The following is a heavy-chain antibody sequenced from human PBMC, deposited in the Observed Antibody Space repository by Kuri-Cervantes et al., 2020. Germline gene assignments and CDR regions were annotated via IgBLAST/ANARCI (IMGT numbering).Heavy chain of an antibody. CDR3: ARARWDYNSDGHIGHYFAF. V-gene: IGHV1-18*01. CDR2: ISAYNGNT. D-gene: IGHD3-22*01. CDR1: GYTFTSYG. Sequence: ASVKVSCKASGYTFTSYGISWVRQAPGQGLEWMGWISAYNGNTNYAQKLQGRVTMTTDTSTSTAYMELSRLSSDDTAVYYCARARWDYNSDGHIGHYFAFWGQGTLVTVSS. J-gene: IGHJ4*02.